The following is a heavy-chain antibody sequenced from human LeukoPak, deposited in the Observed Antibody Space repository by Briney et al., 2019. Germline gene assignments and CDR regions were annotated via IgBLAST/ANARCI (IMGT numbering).Heavy chain of an antibody. J-gene: IGHJ5*02. CDR1: GYRFTSYY. Sequence: ASVKIFCKASGYRFTSYYVNWVRQAPGQGLEWMGIINPNGGGTTYTGKFQGRVTMTGDTSTSTVYMELSSLRPDDTAVYYCARDPISSNWPRGHFFDPWGQGTLVTVSS. CDR3: ARDPISSNWPRGHFFDP. CDR2: INPNGGGT. V-gene: IGHV1-46*01. D-gene: IGHD3-3*02.